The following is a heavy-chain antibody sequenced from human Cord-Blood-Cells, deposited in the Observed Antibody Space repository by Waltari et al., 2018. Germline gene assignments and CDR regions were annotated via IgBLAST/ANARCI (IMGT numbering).Heavy chain of an antibody. CDR2: INHSGST. Sequence: QVQLQQWGAGLLKPSETLSLTCAVYGGSFSGYYWSWIRQPPGKGLEWIGEINHSGSTNYNPSLKSRVTISVDTSKNQFSPKLSSVTAADTAVYYCARGKRIAADYWGQGTLVTVSS. CDR3: ARGKRIAADY. CDR1: GGSFSGYY. D-gene: IGHD6-13*01. J-gene: IGHJ4*02. V-gene: IGHV4-34*01.